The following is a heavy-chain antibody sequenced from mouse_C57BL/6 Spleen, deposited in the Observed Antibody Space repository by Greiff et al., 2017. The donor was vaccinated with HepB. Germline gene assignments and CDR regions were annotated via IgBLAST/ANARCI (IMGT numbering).Heavy chain of an antibody. CDR3: ARGNDGYSLDY. Sequence: VQLQQSGAELVKPGASVKMSCKASGYTFTSYWITWVKQRPGQGLEWIGDIYPGSGSTNYNEKFKSKATLTVDTSSSTAYMQLSSLTSEDSAVYYCARGNDGYSLDYWGQGTTLTVSS. CDR1: GYTFTSYW. CDR2: IYPGSGST. D-gene: IGHD2-3*01. V-gene: IGHV1-55*01. J-gene: IGHJ2*01.